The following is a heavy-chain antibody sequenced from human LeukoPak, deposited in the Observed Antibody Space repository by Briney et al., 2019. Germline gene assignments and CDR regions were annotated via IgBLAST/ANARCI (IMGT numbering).Heavy chain of an antibody. CDR1: GYTFTGYY. J-gene: IGHJ4*02. V-gene: IGHV1-46*01. Sequence: ASVKVSCKASGYTFTGYYMHWVRQAPGQGLEWMGIINPSGGNTSYTQKFQGRVTMTRDMSTSTVYMELSSLRSEDTAVYYCARPNSSGSYYFDYWGQGTLVTVSS. D-gene: IGHD6-19*01. CDR3: ARPNSSGSYYFDY. CDR2: INPSGGNT.